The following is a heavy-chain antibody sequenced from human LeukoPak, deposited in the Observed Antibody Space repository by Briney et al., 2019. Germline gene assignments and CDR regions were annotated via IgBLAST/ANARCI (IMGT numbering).Heavy chain of an antibody. Sequence: PSETLSLTCTVFGGSISSYYWGWIRQPPGKGLEWIGSIYYSGSTYYNPSLKSRVTISVDTSKNQFSLKLSSVTAADTAVYYCARLYSSSSAYLYYFDYWGQGTLVTVSS. CDR2: IYYSGST. J-gene: IGHJ4*02. CDR3: ARLYSSSSAYLYYFDY. V-gene: IGHV4-39*01. CDR1: GGSISSYY. D-gene: IGHD6-6*01.